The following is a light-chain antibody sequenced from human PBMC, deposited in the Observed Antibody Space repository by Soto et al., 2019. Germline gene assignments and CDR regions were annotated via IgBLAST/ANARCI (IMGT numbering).Light chain of an antibody. V-gene: IGKV3-15*01. Sequence: EIVMTQSPATLSVSPGERATLSCRASQSISTGLAWYQQKPGQAPRLLIYSASTRATGVPARFTGSGSGSEFTLTISGLQSEDFAVYYCQQGHNWPLTFGQGTRLEI. CDR2: SAS. CDR1: QSISTG. J-gene: IGKJ2*01. CDR3: QQGHNWPLT.